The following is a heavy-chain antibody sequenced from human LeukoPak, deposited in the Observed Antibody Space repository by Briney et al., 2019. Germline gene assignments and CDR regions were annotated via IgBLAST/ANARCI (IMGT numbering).Heavy chain of an antibody. CDR2: IYHSGST. CDR1: GGSISTYY. D-gene: IGHD6-6*01. CDR3: ARGGAARLHFQN. Sequence: SETLSLTCAVSGGSISTYYWNWIRQPPGKGLERIGYIYHSGSTNYNPSLQSRVTISVDTSKNQFSLNLNSVTAADTAVYYCARGGAARLHFQNWGQGTLVTVSS. J-gene: IGHJ1*01. V-gene: IGHV4-59*01.